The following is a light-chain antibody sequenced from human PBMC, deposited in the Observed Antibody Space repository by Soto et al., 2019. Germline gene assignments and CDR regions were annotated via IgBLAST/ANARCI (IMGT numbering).Light chain of an antibody. CDR3: QSYDSSLSVV. CDR1: SSNIGAGYD. V-gene: IGLV1-40*01. CDR2: GNS. J-gene: IGLJ2*01. Sequence: QSVLTQPPSVSGAPGQRVTISCIGSSSNIGAGYDVHWYQQLPGTAPKLLIYGNSNRPSGVPDRFSGSKSGTSASLAITGLQAEDEADYYCQSYDSSLSVVFGGGTKVTV.